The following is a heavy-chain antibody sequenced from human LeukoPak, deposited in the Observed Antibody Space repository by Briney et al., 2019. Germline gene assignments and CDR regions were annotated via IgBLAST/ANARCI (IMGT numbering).Heavy chain of an antibody. J-gene: IGHJ4*02. V-gene: IGHV3-13*01. CDR3: ARGEKDSNNIDH. D-gene: IGHD5-24*01. Sequence: PGGSLRLSCAASGFTFSSYDMHCVRQATGEGVEWVSAIGAAGDTYYPGSVKGRFTISRENANTSFYLQMNSLRAGDTAVYYCARGEKDSNNIDHRGPGTLVTVSS. CDR1: GFTFSSYD. CDR2: IGAAGDT.